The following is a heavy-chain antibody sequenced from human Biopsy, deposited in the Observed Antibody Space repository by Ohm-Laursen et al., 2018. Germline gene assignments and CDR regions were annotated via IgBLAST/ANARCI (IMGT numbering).Heavy chain of an antibody. CDR1: GGTFSNYG. J-gene: IGHJ1*01. CDR2: NIPILGTG. V-gene: IGHV1-69*06. D-gene: IGHD3-9*01. Sequence: ASVKVSCKAPGGTFSNYGVNWVRQAPGQGLEWLGGNIPILGTGNYAQKFQDRVTVAADTSTSTATMELRSPRSDDTAVYYCATKLTGYFHHWGQGTLAIVSS. CDR3: ATKLTGYFHH.